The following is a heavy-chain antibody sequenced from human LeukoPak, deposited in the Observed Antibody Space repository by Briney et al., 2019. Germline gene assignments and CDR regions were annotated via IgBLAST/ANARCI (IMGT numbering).Heavy chain of an antibody. Sequence: PGGSLRLSCAASGFTFSSYSMNWVRQAPGKGLEWVSSISSSSSYIYYADSVKGRFTISRDNAKNSLYLQMNSLRAEDTAVYYCARRGNIISGSYDHFDYWGQGTLVTVSS. CDR1: GFTFSSYS. J-gene: IGHJ4*02. V-gene: IGHV3-21*01. CDR2: ISSSSSYI. CDR3: ARRGNIISGSYDHFDY. D-gene: IGHD1-26*01.